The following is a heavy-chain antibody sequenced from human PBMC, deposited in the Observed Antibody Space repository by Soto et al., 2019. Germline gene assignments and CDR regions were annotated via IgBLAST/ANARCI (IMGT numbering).Heavy chain of an antibody. D-gene: IGHD1-1*01. V-gene: IGHV3-48*01. J-gene: IGHJ4*02. CDR1: GFTFSSYS. Sequence: GSLRLSCAASGFTFSSYSMNWVRQAPGKGLELVSYISSSSSTIYYANSVKGRFTISRDNSKNTLYLQMNSLRAEDTAVYYCAKSMYNWNDGFFDYWGQGTLVTVSS. CDR3: AKSMYNWNDGFFDY. CDR2: ISSSSSTI.